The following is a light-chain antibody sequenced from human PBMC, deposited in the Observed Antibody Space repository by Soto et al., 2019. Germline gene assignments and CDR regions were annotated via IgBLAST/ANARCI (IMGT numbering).Light chain of an antibody. CDR2: DAS. CDR3: QQYDNLPIT. V-gene: IGKV1-33*01. J-gene: IGKJ5*01. CDR1: QDISNY. Sequence: DIQMTQSPSSLSASVGDRFTITCRSSQDISNYLNWYQQKPGKAPKLLIYDASNLETGVPSRFSGSGSGTDFTFTISSLQPEDIATYYCQQYDNLPITFGQGTRLEI.